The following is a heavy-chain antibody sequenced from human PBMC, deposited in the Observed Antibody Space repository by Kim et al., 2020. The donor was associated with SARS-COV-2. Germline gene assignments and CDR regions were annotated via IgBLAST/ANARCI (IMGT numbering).Heavy chain of an antibody. V-gene: IGHV3-21*01. Sequence: GGSLRLSCVASGFTFTRYSINWVRQAPGKGLEWVSSIDTSSRYIYSAASVKGRFTISRDNAKNSLYLQMDSLRADDTAVYYCAREVAYGRLDFWGQGTLVTVSS. J-gene: IGHJ4*02. D-gene: IGHD3-10*01. CDR3: AREVAYGRLDF. CDR2: IDTSSRYI. CDR1: GFTFTRYS.